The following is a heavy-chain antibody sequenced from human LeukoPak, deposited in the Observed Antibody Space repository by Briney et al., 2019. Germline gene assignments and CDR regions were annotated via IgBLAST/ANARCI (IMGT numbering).Heavy chain of an antibody. CDR1: GGSIRTYY. J-gene: IGHJ5*02. CDR2: ISDSGST. Sequence: PSETLSLTCTVSGGSIRTYYWSWIRQPPGKGLEWVGYISDSGSTNYNPSLKSRVTISVDTSKNQFSLRLSSVTAADTAVYYCARRYTSGWSAGHLDPWGQGTLVTVSS. CDR3: ARRYTSGWSAGHLDP. V-gene: IGHV4-59*01. D-gene: IGHD6-19*01.